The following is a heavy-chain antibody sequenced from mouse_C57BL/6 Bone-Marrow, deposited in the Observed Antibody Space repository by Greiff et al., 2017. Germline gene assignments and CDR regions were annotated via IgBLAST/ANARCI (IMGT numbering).Heavy chain of an antibody. D-gene: IGHD2-4*01. CDR3: ASGYYDYDLLYAMGY. CDR2: IDPSDSET. V-gene: IGHV1-52*01. J-gene: IGHJ4*01. Sequence: VQLQQPGAELVRPGSSVKLSFTSYWMHWVKQRPTQGLEWIGNIDPSDSETPYNQKFKDKGTLTVDKSSSTAYMQLSSLTSEDSAVYYCASGYYDYDLLYAMGYWGQGTSVTVSS. CDR1: TSYW.